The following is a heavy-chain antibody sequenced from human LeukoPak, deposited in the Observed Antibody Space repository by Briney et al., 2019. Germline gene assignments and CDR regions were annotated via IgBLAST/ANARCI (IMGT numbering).Heavy chain of an antibody. D-gene: IGHD2-15*01. Sequence: ASEKVSCKASGYTFTDYYIHWVRQAPGRGLEWMGRINSNSGDTNYAQKFQGRVTMTRDTSINTAYMELSKLRSDDTAVYYCARLIRRIAVVDRDYWGQGTLITVSS. V-gene: IGHV1-2*06. CDR2: INSNSGDT. CDR3: ARLIRRIAVVDRDY. CDR1: GYTFTDYY. J-gene: IGHJ4*02.